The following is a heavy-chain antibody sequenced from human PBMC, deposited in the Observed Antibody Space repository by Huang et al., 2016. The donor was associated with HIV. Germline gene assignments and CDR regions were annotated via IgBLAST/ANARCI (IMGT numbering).Heavy chain of an antibody. V-gene: IGHV1-18*01. CDR2: IIANSRNT. CDR1: NYTFTSYG. Sequence: QVQLVQSGAEVKKPGASVKVSCRASNYTFTSYGINWVRLAPGQGLEGMGWIIANSRNTNYAQNLQGRVTMTTDTSTSTAYMELRSLKSDDTAVYYCARWVRGSGWTLAYWGQGTLVTVSS. D-gene: IGHD6-19*01. J-gene: IGHJ4*02. CDR3: ARWVRGSGWTLAY.